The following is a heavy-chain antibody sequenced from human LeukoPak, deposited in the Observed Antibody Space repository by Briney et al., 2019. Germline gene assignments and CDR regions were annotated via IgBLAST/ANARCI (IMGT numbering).Heavy chain of an antibody. CDR1: GYTFTGYY. Sequence: ASVKVSCKASGYTFTGYYIHWVRQAPGQGLEWMGWINPNSGGTNYAQKFQGRVTMTRDTSISTAYMELSRLRSDDTAVYYCSMVRGVITTSDYWGQGTLVTVSS. D-gene: IGHD3-10*01. CDR2: INPNSGGT. CDR3: SMVRGVITTSDY. J-gene: IGHJ4*02. V-gene: IGHV1-2*02.